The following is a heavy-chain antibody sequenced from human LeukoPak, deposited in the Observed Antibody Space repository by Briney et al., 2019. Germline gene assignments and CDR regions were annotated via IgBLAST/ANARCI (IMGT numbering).Heavy chain of an antibody. CDR2: INPNSGGT. V-gene: IGHV1-2*02. CDR3: ARTIGEGTYYNDSSGYYLY. D-gene: IGHD3-22*01. Sequence: GASVKVSCKASGYTFTGYYMHWVRQAPGQGLEWMGWINPNSGGTNYAQKFQGRVTMTRDTSISTAYMELSRLRSDDTAVYYCARTIGEGTYYNDSSGYYLYWGQGTLVTVSS. J-gene: IGHJ4*02. CDR1: GYTFTGYY.